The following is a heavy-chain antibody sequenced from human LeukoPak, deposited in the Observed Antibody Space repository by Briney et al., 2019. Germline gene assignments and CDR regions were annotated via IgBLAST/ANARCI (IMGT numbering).Heavy chain of an antibody. CDR1: GFTFDDYT. V-gene: IGHV3-43*01. CDR2: ISWDGGST. CDR3: AKDENSSGTTGSLDY. D-gene: IGHD3-22*01. J-gene: IGHJ4*02. Sequence: GGSLRLSCAASGFTFDDYTMHWVRQAPGKGLEWVSLISWDGGSTYYADSVKGRFTNSRDNSKNSLYLQMNSLRTDDTALYYCAKDENSSGTTGSLDYWGQGTLVTVSS.